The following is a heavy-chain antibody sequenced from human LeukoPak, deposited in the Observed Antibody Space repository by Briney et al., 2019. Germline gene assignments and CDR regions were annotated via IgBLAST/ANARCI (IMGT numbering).Heavy chain of an antibody. CDR2: MNPNSGNT. Sequence: ASVKVSCKASGYTFTSYDISWVRQATGQGLEWMGRMNPNSGNTDHAQKFQGRVTMTRNTSISTAYMELSSLRSDDTAVYYCARFHYSGTYFSQNYFDYWGQGTLATVSS. D-gene: IGHD1-26*01. J-gene: IGHJ4*02. CDR1: GYTFTSYD. CDR3: ARFHYSGTYFSQNYFDY. V-gene: IGHV1-8*01.